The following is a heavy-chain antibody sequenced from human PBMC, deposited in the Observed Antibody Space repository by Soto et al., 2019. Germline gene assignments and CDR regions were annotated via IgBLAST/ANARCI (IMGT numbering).Heavy chain of an antibody. V-gene: IGHV4-39*01. CDR2: IYYSGST. CDR3: AGYFDWLESYYYYYGMDV. CDR1: GGSISSSSYY. Sequence: PSETLSLTCTVSGGSISSSSYYWGWIRQPPGKGLEWIGSIYYSGSTYYNPSLKSRVTISVDTSKNQFSLKLSSVTAADTAVYYCAGYFDWLESYYYYYGMDVWGQGTTVT. J-gene: IGHJ6*02. D-gene: IGHD3-9*01.